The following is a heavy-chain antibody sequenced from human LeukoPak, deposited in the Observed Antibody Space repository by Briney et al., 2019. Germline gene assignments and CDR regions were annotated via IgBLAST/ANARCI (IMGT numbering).Heavy chain of an antibody. CDR1: GFTFSKYW. CDR2: LKDDGRQK. Sequence: PGGSLRLSCAPYGFTFSKYWMTWVRQTPGKGLEWVASLKDDGRQKYYVDSVKGRFTVSRANATSSAYLQMDSLRVEDTALYYCARDASRGFDTWGQGTLVTVSS. J-gene: IGHJ4*02. D-gene: IGHD5-24*01. CDR3: ARDASRGFDT. V-gene: IGHV3-7*01.